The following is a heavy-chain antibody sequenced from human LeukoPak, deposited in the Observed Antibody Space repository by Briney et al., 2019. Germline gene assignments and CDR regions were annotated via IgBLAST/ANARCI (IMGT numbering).Heavy chain of an antibody. CDR3: ARASEDYYDSSGYGNFDY. V-gene: IGHV3-21*01. CDR2: ISSSSSYI. J-gene: IGHJ4*02. CDR1: GFTFSSYS. Sequence: GGSLRLSCAASGFTFSSYSMNWVRQAPGKGLEWVSSISSSSSYIYYADSVKGRFTISRDNAKNSLYLQMNSLRAEDTAVYYCARASEDYYDSSGYGNFDYWGQRTLVTVSS. D-gene: IGHD3-22*01.